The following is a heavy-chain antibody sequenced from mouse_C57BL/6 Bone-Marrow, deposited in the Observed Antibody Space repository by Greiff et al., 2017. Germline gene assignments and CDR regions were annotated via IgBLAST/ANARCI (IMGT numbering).Heavy chain of an antibody. CDR2: IYPGGGYT. Sequence: QVQLKQSGAELVRPGTSVKMSCKASGCTFTNYWIGWAKQRPGHGLEWIGDIYPGGGYTNYNEKFKGKATLTADKSSSTAYMQFSSLTSEDSAIYYCARGAPLDYWGQGTTLTVSS. CDR1: GCTFTNYW. CDR3: ARGAPLDY. V-gene: IGHV1-63*01. J-gene: IGHJ2*01.